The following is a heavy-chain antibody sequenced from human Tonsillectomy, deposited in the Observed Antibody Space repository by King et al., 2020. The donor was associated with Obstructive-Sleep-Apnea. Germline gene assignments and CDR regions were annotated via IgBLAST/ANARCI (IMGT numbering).Heavy chain of an antibody. CDR1: GYTFTGYY. Sequence: QLVQSGAEVKKPGASVKVSCKTSGYTFTGYYMHWVRQAPGQGLEWMGWINPDSGGTNYAQKFQGRVTMTRDTAISTAYMELSRLRSDDTAVYYCARDVGRFWSNSTRANRGDPWGQGTLVIVSS. D-gene: IGHD2-2*01. CDR3: ARDVGRFWSNSTRANRGDP. CDR2: INPDSGGT. V-gene: IGHV1-2*02. J-gene: IGHJ5*02.